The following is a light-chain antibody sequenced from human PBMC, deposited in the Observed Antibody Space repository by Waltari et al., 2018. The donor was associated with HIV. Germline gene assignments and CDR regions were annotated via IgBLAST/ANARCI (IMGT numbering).Light chain of an antibody. J-gene: IGLJ2*01. CDR3: CSYAGTSTVV. CDR2: EVS. CDR1: GSDFGSYNL. V-gene: IGLV2-23*02. Sequence: QSALTQPASVSGSPGQSMTIPCTGTGSDFGSYNLVPGYQQHPGKAPKLMIYEVSKRPSGVSNRFSGSKSGNTASLTISGLQAEDEADYYCCSYAGTSTVVFGGGTKLTVL.